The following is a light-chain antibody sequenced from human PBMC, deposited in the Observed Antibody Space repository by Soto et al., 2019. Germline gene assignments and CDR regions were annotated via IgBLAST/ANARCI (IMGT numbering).Light chain of an antibody. CDR2: DAP. V-gene: IGKV1-5*01. J-gene: IGKJ3*01. Sequence: DIPMTQSPSTLSASVGDRVTITCRASQSISSWWAWYQQKPGKAPKLLIYDAPSLESGVPSRFSGSGSGTEFTLTISSLQPDDFATYYCQQYNSYSCTFDPGTKVYIK. CDR1: QSISSW. CDR3: QQYNSYSCT.